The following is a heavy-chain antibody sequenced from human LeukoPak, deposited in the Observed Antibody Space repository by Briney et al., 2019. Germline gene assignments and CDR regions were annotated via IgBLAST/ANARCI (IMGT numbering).Heavy chain of an antibody. CDR2: IKSKNNGETT. V-gene: IGHV3-15*01. Sequence: TGGSLRLSCAAYGFTFNDAWMSWVRQAPGKGLEWVGRIKSKNNGETTDYTAPVKGRFTISRDTSKNTLYLQMNSLRAEDTAVYFCAKRSVSNAFDIWGQGTMVTISS. CDR1: GFTFNDAW. J-gene: IGHJ3*02. CDR3: AKRSVSNAFDI.